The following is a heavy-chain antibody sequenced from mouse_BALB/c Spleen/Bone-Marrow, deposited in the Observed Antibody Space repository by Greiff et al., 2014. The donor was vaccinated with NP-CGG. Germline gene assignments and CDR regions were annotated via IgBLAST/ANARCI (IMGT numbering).Heavy chain of an antibody. V-gene: IGHV14-3*02. CDR2: IDPANGNT. D-gene: IGHD1-1*01. CDR1: GFNIKDTY. J-gene: IGHJ3*01. CDR3: ASYCYGSSSFAY. Sequence: VQLKESGAELVKPGASVKLSCTASGFNIKDTYMHWVKQRPEQGLEWIGRIDPANGNTKYDPKFQGKATITADTSSNTAYPQLSSLTSEDTAVYYCASYCYGSSSFAYWGQGTLVTVSA.